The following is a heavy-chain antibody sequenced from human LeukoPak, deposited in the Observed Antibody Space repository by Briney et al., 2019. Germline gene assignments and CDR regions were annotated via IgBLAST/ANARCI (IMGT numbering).Heavy chain of an antibody. V-gene: IGHV4-4*02. J-gene: IGHJ4*02. CDR3: ARDLNPLSIAVAGTLGY. D-gene: IGHD6-19*01. CDR2: IYHSGST. CDR1: GGSISSSNW. Sequence: KPSGTLSLTCAVSGGSISSSNWWSWVRQPPGKVLEWIGEIYHSGSTNYNPSLKSRVTISVDNSKNQFSLKLSSVTAADTAVYYCARDLNPLSIAVAGTLGYWGQGTLVTVSS.